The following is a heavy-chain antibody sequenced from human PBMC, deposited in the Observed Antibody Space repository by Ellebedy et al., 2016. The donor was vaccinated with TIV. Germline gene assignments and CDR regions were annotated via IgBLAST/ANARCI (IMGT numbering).Heavy chain of an antibody. CDR1: GFTFSSYG. CDR3: ARGGGDYYDSSGYYYFDY. D-gene: IGHD3-22*01. J-gene: IGHJ4*02. Sequence: GGSLRLSXAASGFTFSSYGMHWVRQAPGKGLEWVAVISYDGSNKYYADSVKGRFTISRDNSKNTLYLQMNSLRAEDTAVYYCARGGGDYYDSSGYYYFDYWGQGTLVTVSS. CDR2: ISYDGSNK. V-gene: IGHV3-30*03.